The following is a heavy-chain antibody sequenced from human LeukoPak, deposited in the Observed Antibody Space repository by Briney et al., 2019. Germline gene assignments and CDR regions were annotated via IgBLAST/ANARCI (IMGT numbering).Heavy chain of an antibody. CDR3: ARQLPRGGITMVRGVTPRFDP. J-gene: IGHJ5*02. CDR1: GGSFSGYY. CDR2: INHSGST. D-gene: IGHD3-10*01. V-gene: IGHV4-34*01. Sequence: ESSETLSLTCAVYGGSFSGYYWSWIRQPPGKGLEWIGEINHSGSTNYNPSLKSRVTISVDTSKNQFSLKLSSVTAADTAVYYCARQLPRGGITMVRGVTPRFDPWGQGTLVTVSS.